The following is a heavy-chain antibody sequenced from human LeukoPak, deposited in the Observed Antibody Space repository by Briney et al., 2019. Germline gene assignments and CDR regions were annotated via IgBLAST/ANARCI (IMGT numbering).Heavy chain of an antibody. CDR3: AREHKSYGDYPYYFDS. CDR2: INKKGGT. J-gene: IGHJ4*02. D-gene: IGHD4-17*01. CDR1: SDSISSGDYY. V-gene: IGHV4-30-4*01. Sequence: PSETLSLTCTVSSDSISSGDYYWSWIRQPAGKGLEFIGYINKKGGTFYNPPLKSRVSISIDTSKNQFSLKLTSETAADTAVYFCAREHKSYGDYPYYFDSWGQGTLVTVSS.